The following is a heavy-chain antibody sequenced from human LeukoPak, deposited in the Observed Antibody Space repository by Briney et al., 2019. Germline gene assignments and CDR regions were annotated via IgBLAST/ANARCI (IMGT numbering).Heavy chain of an antibody. CDR1: GGSFSGYY. J-gene: IGHJ5*02. CDR3: ARGLLVKYYYDSSGYYGWFDP. D-gene: IGHD3-22*01. V-gene: IGHV4-34*01. Sequence: SETLSLTCAVYGGSFSGYYWSWIRQPPGKGLEWIGEINHSGSTNYNPSLKSRVTISVDTSKNQFSLKLSSVTAADTAVYYCARGLLVKYYYDSSGYYGWFDPWGQGTLVTASS. CDR2: INHSGST.